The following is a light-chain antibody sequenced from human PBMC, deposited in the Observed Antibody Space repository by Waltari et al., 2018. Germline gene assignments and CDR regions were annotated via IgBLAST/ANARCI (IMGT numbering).Light chain of an antibody. Sequence: SIMLSQPPSMSVAPGQTARITCGGNNIESESVHWYQQKPGQAPLVVLYDDSARPSGIPRRFSGSNSGNKATRPISRVEAGDEADYYCQLWDTSNDRVVFGGGT. CDR2: DDS. J-gene: IGLJ3*02. CDR3: QLWDTSNDRVV. V-gene: IGLV3-21*02. CDR1: NIESES.